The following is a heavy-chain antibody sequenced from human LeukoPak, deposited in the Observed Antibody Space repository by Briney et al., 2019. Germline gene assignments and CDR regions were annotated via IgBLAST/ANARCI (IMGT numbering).Heavy chain of an antibody. D-gene: IGHD2-21*01. CDR1: GGSISSSSYY. CDR2: IYYSGST. Sequence: SETLSLTCTVSGGSISSSSYYWGWIRQPPGTGLEWIGSIYYSGSTYYNPSLKSRVTISVDTSKNQFSLKLSSVTAADTAVYYCARDLGRGLWWHDAFDIWGQGTMVTVSS. V-gene: IGHV4-39*07. J-gene: IGHJ3*02. CDR3: ARDLGRGLWWHDAFDI.